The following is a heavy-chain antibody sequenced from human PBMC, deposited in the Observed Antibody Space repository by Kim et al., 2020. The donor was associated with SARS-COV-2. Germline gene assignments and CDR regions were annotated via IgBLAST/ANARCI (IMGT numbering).Heavy chain of an antibody. V-gene: IGHV4-4*02. J-gene: IGHJ4*02. Sequence: NYNPSLKSRVTISVDKSKNQFSLKLSSVTAADTAVYYCARSGSYFYYFDYWGQGTLVTVSS. CDR3: ARSGSYFYYFDY. D-gene: IGHD1-26*01.